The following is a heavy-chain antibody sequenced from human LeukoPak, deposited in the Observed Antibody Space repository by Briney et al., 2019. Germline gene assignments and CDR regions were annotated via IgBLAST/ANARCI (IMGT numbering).Heavy chain of an antibody. J-gene: IGHJ3*02. D-gene: IGHD2-2*01. CDR1: GGSFSGYY. CDR3: ARARFIVVVPAAIDIDAFDI. Sequence: SETLSPTCAVYGGSFSGYYWSWIRQPPGKGLEWIGEINHSGSTNYNPSPKSRVTISVDTSKNQFSLKLSSVTAADTAVYYCARARFIVVVPAAIDIDAFDIWGQGTMVTVSS. V-gene: IGHV4-34*01. CDR2: INHSGST.